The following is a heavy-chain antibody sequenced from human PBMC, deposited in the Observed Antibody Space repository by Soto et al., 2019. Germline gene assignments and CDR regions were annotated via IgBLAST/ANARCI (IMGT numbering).Heavy chain of an antibody. CDR1: GYTFTSYG. V-gene: IGHV1-18*01. CDR3: ARLEAAAIQD. CDR2: ISAYNGNT. D-gene: IGHD6-13*01. J-gene: IGHJ4*02. Sequence: ALKVCWEACGYTFTSYGISWVRQAPGQGLEWMGWISAYNGNTNYAQKLQGRVTMTTDKSTSTAYMELRSLRSDDTAVYYCARLEAAAIQDWGQGHLVSV.